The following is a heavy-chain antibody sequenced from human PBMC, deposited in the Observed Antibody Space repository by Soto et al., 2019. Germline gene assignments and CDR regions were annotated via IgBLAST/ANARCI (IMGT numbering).Heavy chain of an antibody. J-gene: IGHJ3*02. CDR1: GFTFSSYG. CDR3: ARETDDSGGYYAVFDI. CDR2: IWYDGSNK. D-gene: IGHD3-22*01. Sequence: QVQLVESGGGVVQPGRSLRLSCAASGFTFSSYGMHWVRQAPGKGLEWVAVIWYDGSNKYYADSVKGRFTISRDNSKNTLYLQMNSLGAEETAVYYCARETDDSGGYYAVFDIWGQGTMVTVSS. V-gene: IGHV3-33*01.